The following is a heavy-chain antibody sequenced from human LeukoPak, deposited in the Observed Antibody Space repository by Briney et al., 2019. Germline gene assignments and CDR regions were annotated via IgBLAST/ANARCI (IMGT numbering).Heavy chain of an antibody. V-gene: IGHV3-15*01. J-gene: IGHJ4*02. D-gene: IGHD3-22*01. CDR2: IKSKTDGRTT. CDR3: TTDKWLGSGYIDY. Sequence: GGSLRLSCAASGFTFSNAWMGWVRQAPGKGLEWVGRIKSKTDGRTTDYAAPVKGRFTISRDDSKNTLYLQMNSLKTEDTAVYYCTTDKWLGSGYIDYWGQGTLVTVSS. CDR1: GFTFSNAW.